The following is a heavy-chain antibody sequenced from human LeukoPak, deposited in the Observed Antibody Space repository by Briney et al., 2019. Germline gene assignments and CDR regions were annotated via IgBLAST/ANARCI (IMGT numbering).Heavy chain of an antibody. D-gene: IGHD6-13*01. CDR2: INPNSGGT. CDR1: GYTFTGYY. J-gene: IGHJ4*02. CDR3: ATGYSSSWLDY. Sequence: ASVTVSCKASGYTFTGYYMHWVRQAPGQGLEWMGWINPNSGGTNYAQKFQGWVTMTEDTSTDTAYMELSSLRSEDTAVYYCATGYSSSWLDYWGQGTLVTVSS. V-gene: IGHV1-2*04.